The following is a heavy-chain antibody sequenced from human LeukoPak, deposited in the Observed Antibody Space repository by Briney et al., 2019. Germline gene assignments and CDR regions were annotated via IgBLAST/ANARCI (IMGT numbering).Heavy chain of an antibody. CDR1: GYTFTSYD. J-gene: IGHJ6*03. Sequence: ASVKVSCKAPGYTFTSYDINWVRQATGQGLEWMGWMNPNSGNTGYAQKFQGRVTITRNTSISTAYMELSSLRSEDTAVYYCARGRSIAARPARYYYYYYYMDVWGKGTTVTVSS. CDR3: ARGRSIAARPARYYYYYYYMDV. V-gene: IGHV1-8*03. CDR2: MNPNSGNT. D-gene: IGHD6-6*01.